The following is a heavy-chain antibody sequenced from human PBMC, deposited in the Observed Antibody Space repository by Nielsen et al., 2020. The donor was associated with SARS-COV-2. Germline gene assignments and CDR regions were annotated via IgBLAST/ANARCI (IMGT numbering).Heavy chain of an antibody. D-gene: IGHD2-2*01. V-gene: IGHV3-23*01. J-gene: IGHJ6*02. CDR3: AKDRGCSSTSCYSIDSYYYGMDV. CDR1: GLIFSSYA. CDR2: ISGSGRDT. Sequence: GGSLRLSCAVSGLIFSSYAMSWVRQAPGKGLEWVSTISGSGRDTFYADSVRGRFTTSRDNSKNTLYLQLNSLRAEDTAVYYCAKDRGCSSTSCYSIDSYYYGMDVWGQGTTVTVSS.